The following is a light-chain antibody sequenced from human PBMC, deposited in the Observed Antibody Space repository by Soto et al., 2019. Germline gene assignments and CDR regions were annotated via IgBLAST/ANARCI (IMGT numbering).Light chain of an antibody. CDR1: QSVSSY. CDR3: RQRSNWPLT. V-gene: IGKV3-11*01. CDR2: DAT. Sequence: EIVLTQSPATLSLSPGQRATLSFRASQSVSSYLDWYQQKPGQAPRLLIYDATNRATGIPARFSGSGSGTEVTLVISSPEAEGFAVYYCRQRSNWPLTFGGGTKVEIK. J-gene: IGKJ4*01.